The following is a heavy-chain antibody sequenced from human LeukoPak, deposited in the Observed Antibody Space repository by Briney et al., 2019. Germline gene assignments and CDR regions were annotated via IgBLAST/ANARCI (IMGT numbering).Heavy chain of an antibody. Sequence: ASVKVSCKASGYTFTSYAMRWVRQAPGQRLEWMGWINAGNGDTKYSQKFQGRVTITRDTSASTAYMELSSLRSEDTAVYYCARGGYCSGGSCYPLSGFDPWGQGTLVTVSS. J-gene: IGHJ5*02. CDR2: INAGNGDT. V-gene: IGHV1-3*01. CDR1: GYTFTSYA. D-gene: IGHD2-15*01. CDR3: ARGGYCSGGSCYPLSGFDP.